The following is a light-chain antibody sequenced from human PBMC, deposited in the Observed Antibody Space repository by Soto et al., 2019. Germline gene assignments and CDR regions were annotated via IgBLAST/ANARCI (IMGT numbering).Light chain of an antibody. J-gene: IGLJ7*01. V-gene: IGLV1-40*01. CDR1: SSNIGAGYD. CDR3: QSYDSSLSGSV. Sequence: QSVLTQPPSVSGAPGQRVTISCTGNSSNIGAGYDIHWYQQLPGTAPKLLIYGNSNRPSGVPDRFSGSKSGTSASLAITGLQAEDDADYYCQSYDSSLSGSVFGGGTQLTVL. CDR2: GNS.